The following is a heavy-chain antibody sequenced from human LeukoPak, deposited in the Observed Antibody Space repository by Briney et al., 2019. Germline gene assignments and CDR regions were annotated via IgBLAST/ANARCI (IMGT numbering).Heavy chain of an antibody. CDR3: ARSSGYYYVVDY. Sequence: GGSLRLSCAASGFIFSRYWMHWVRQAPGKGLVWVSRINSEGSSTSYADSVKGRSTISRDNAKNTLYLQMNSLRAEDTAVYYCARSSGYYYVVDYWGQGTLVTVSS. J-gene: IGHJ4*02. D-gene: IGHD3-22*01. V-gene: IGHV3-74*01. CDR1: GFIFSRYW. CDR2: INSEGSST.